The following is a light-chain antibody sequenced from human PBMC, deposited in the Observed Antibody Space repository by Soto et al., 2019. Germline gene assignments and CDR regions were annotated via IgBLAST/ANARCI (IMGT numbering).Light chain of an antibody. Sequence: EMVMTQSPATLSVSPWERATLSFRASQSVSSKLAWYQQKPGQAPRLLIYDTSTRATGIPARFSGSGSGTELTLTISSLQSEDFAVYYCQQYSNWPPITFGQGTRLEIK. CDR3: QQYSNWPPIT. CDR1: QSVSSK. V-gene: IGKV3-15*01. J-gene: IGKJ5*01. CDR2: DTS.